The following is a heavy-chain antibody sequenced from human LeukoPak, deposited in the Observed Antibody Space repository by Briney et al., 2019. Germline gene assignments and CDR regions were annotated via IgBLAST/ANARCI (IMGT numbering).Heavy chain of an antibody. V-gene: IGHV3-48*01. CDR1: GFTFSSYS. CDR2: ISSSSSTI. J-gene: IGHJ4*02. Sequence: GGSLRLSCAASGFTFSSYSMNWVRQAPGKGLEWVSYISSSSSTIYYADSVKGRFTISRDNAKNSLYLQMNSLIAEDTAVSYCATGFCSSPTCYRGYWGQGPLVPVP. D-gene: IGHD2-2*02. CDR3: ATGFCSSPTCYRGY.